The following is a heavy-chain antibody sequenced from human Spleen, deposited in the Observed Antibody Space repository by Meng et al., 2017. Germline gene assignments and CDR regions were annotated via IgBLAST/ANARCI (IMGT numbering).Heavy chain of an antibody. J-gene: IGHJ4*02. Sequence: GESLKISCAASGFTFSSYAMHWVRQAPGKGLEWVAVISYDGSNKYYADSVKGRFTISRDNSKNTLYLQMNSLRAEDTAVYYCARVGRFYYGWGSYYLDYWGQGTLVTVSS. V-gene: IGHV3-30*04. CDR3: ARVGRFYYGWGSYYLDY. CDR1: GFTFSSYA. CDR2: ISYDGSNK. D-gene: IGHD3-10*01.